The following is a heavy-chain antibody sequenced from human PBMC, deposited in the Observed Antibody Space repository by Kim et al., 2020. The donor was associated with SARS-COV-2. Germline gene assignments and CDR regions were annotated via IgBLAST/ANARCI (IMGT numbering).Heavy chain of an antibody. V-gene: IGHV4-31*03. CDR1: GGSISSGGYY. D-gene: IGHD2-2*01. J-gene: IGHJ6*02. CDR3: ARYCGSTSCYPWPPGGHYFYGMDV. CDR2: IYYSGGT. Sequence: SETLSLTCTVSGGSISSGGYYWSWIRQHPGKGLEWIGYIYYSGGTYYNPSLKSRVTISVDTSKNQFSLKLSSVTAADTTVYYCARYCGSTSCYPWPPGGHYFYGMDVWGQGTTVTVSS.